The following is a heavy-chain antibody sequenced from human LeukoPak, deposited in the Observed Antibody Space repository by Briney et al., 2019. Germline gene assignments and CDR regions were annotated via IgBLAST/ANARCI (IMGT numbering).Heavy chain of an antibody. CDR2: INHSGST. V-gene: IGHV4-34*01. CDR1: GGSFSGYY. CDR3: ARLELRYFDWLSTYYFDY. Sequence: SETPSLTCAVYGGSFSGYYWSWIRQPPGKGLEWIGEINHSGSTNYNPSLKSRVTISVDTSKNQFSLKLSSVTAADTAVYYCARLELRYFDWLSTYYFDYWGQGTLVTVSS. J-gene: IGHJ4*02. D-gene: IGHD3-9*01.